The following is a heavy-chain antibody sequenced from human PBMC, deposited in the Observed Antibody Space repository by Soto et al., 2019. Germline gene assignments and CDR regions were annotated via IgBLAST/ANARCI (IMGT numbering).Heavy chain of an antibody. J-gene: IGHJ4*02. Sequence: QVQLVESGGGVVQPGRSLRLSCAASGFTFRNYAMHWVRQTPGKGLEWVSVMSNDGSKKYYPDSVKGRFTISRDNSKDTLYLQVDSVRAEDTAVYYWAREMSSGSYRTVDYWGQGTLVTVSS. V-gene: IGHV3-30*04. CDR3: AREMSSGSYRTVDY. CDR2: MSNDGSKK. CDR1: GFTFRNYA. D-gene: IGHD3-10*01.